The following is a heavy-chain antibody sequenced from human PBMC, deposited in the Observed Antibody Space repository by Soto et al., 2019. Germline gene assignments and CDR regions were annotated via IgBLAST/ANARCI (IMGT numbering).Heavy chain of an antibody. J-gene: IGHJ3*02. CDR2: IYPGDSET. V-gene: IGHV5-51*04. CDR1: GYSFTRYW. D-gene: IGHD3-10*01. CDR3: AGLGAGSIDAFDI. Sequence: GESLKISGTGSGYSFTRYWIGWVRQMSGKGLEWMGIIYPGDSETRYSPSFQGQVTISADKPISTAYLQWGSLKASDTAMYYCAGLGAGSIDAFDIWGQGTMVTVSS.